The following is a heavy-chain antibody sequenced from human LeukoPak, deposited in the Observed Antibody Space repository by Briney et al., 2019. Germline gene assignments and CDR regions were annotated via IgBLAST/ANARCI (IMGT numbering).Heavy chain of an antibody. CDR3: ARGSVGQQQLDWFDP. V-gene: IGHV4-34*01. J-gene: IGHJ5*02. Sequence: KPSETLSLTCAVYGGSFSGYYWSWIRQPPGKGLGWIGEINHSGSTNYNPSLKSRVTISVDTSKNQFSLKLSSVTAADTAVYYCARGSVGQQQLDWFDPWGQGTLVTVSS. D-gene: IGHD6-13*01. CDR2: INHSGST. CDR1: GGSFSGYY.